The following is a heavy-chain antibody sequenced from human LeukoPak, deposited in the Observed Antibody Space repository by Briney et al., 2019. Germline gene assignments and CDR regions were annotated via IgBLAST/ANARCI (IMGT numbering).Heavy chain of an antibody. D-gene: IGHD5-18*01. J-gene: IGHJ4*02. V-gene: IGHV3-7*01. CDR3: ARDGRHTAMGY. CDR2: IKQDGSET. CDR1: GFTFSNAW. Sequence: GGSLRLSCAASGFTFSNAWMSWVRQAPGKGLEWVANIKQDGSETYYVDSVKGRFTISRDNAKNSLFLQMNSLRAEDTALYYCARDGRHTAMGYWGQGTLVSVSS.